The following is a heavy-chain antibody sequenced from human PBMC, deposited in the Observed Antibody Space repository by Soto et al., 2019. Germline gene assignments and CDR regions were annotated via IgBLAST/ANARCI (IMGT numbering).Heavy chain of an antibody. D-gene: IGHD3-3*02. CDR2: IFYLGSS. Sequence: SETLSLTCTVSGDSIISSDFYWGWVRQPPGKGLEWIGSIFYLGSSYYNPSLKSRVTMSVDTSKNQFSLRLRSVTAADTALYFCARHSLALRKNNWFDPWGQGIVVNVSS. CDR3: ARHSLALRKNNWFDP. V-gene: IGHV4-39*01. CDR1: GDSIISSDFY. J-gene: IGHJ5*02.